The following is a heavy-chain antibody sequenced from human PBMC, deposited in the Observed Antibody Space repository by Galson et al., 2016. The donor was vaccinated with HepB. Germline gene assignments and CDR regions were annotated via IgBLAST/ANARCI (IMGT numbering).Heavy chain of an antibody. CDR3: ARDPAGPTAWYYYYFDL. D-gene: IGHD3-10*01. Sequence: SLRLSCAASGFPFSTYAIIWVRQAPGKGPEWLSAIPGSGTSTFYADSVKGWFTISRDNSRNTAYLQMHSLRDEDTAVYYCARDPAGPTAWYYYYFDLWGRGTLVTVSS. CDR2: IPGSGTST. J-gene: IGHJ2*01. V-gene: IGHV3-23*01. CDR1: GFPFSTYA.